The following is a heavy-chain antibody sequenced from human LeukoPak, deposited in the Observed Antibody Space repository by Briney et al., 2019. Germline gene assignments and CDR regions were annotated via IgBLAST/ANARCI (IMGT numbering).Heavy chain of an antibody. CDR2: ISGSGGST. CDR1: GFTFSSYA. Sequence: GGSLRLSCAASGFTFSSYAMSWVRQAPGKGLEWVSAISGSGGSTYYADSVKGRFTISRDNSKNTLYLQMNSLRAEDTAVYYCAKDRYYYDSSGLWYYYYYMDVWGKGATVTVSS. J-gene: IGHJ6*03. V-gene: IGHV3-23*01. CDR3: AKDRYYYDSSGLWYYYYYMDV. D-gene: IGHD3-22*01.